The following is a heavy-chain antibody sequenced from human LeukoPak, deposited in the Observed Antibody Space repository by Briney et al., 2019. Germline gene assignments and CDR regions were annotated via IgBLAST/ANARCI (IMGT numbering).Heavy chain of an antibody. V-gene: IGHV4-59*01. CDR1: GGSISSYY. J-gene: IGHJ4*02. CDR3: ARGADSSGYYSIFYFDY. D-gene: IGHD3-22*01. CDR2: IYYSGST. Sequence: SETLSLTCTVSGGSISSYYWNWIRQPPGKGLEWIGYIYYSGSTNYNPSLKSRVTISVDTSKNQFSLKLSSVTGADTAVYYCARGADSSGYYSIFYFDYWGQGTLVTVSS.